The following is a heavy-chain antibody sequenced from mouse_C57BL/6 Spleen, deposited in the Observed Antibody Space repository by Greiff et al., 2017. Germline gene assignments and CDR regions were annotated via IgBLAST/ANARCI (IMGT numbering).Heavy chain of an antibody. CDR3: AGKDYAMDY. CDR1: GFTFSDYG. CDR2: ISSGSSSI. Sequence: EVKLVESGGGLVKPGGSLKLSCAASGFTFSDYGMHWVRQAPETGLEWVAYISSGSSSIYYADTVKGRFTISRDNAKNTLFLQMTSLRSEDTAMYYCAGKDYAMDYWGQGTSVTVSS. J-gene: IGHJ4*01. V-gene: IGHV5-17*01.